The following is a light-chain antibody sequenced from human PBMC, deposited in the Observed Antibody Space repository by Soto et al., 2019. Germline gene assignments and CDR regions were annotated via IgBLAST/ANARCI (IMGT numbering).Light chain of an antibody. Sequence: QSALTQPRSVSGSPGQSVTISCTGTSSDVGGYNYVSWYQQHPGKAPKLMIYDVSKRPSGVPDRFSGSKSGNTASLTISGLLSEDEADYYCCSYAAGCTFDLVFGTGTKLTVL. J-gene: IGLJ2*01. CDR1: SSDVGGYNY. V-gene: IGLV2-11*01. CDR2: DVS. CDR3: CSYAAGCTFDLV.